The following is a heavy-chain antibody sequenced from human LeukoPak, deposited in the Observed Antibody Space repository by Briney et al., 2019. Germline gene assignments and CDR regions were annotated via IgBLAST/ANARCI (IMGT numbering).Heavy chain of an antibody. CDR3: ARDGIRGSYGYFDY. CDR2: VYYTGTT. V-gene: IGHV4-59*12. D-gene: IGHD1-26*01. CDR1: GASITSYY. J-gene: IGHJ4*02. Sequence: SETLSLTCTVSGASITSYYWSWIRQPPGKGLEWIGYVYYTGTTNYNPSLKSRVTLSVDTSKNQFSLKLSSVTAADTAVYYCARDGIRGSYGYFDYWGQGTLVTVSS.